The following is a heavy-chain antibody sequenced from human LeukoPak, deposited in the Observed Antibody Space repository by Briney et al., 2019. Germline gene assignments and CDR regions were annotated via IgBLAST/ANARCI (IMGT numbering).Heavy chain of an antibody. V-gene: IGHV3-7*03. CDR3: ARDLKQWLVQRYCDL. J-gene: IGHJ2*01. Sequence: GGSLRLSCAASGFTFSSYWMSWVRQAPGKGLEWVANIKQDGSEKYYVDSVKGRFTISRDNAKNSLYLQMNSLRAEDTAVYYCARDLKQWLVQRYCDLWGRGTLVTVS. D-gene: IGHD6-19*01. CDR2: IKQDGSEK. CDR1: GFTFSSYW.